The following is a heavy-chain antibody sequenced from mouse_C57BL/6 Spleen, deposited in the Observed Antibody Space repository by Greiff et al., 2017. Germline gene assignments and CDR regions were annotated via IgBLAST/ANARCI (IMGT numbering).Heavy chain of an antibody. V-gene: IGHV6-3*01. CDR2: IRLKSDNYAT. J-gene: IGHJ4*01. CDR1: GFTFSNYW. CDR3: TAYGSSFYYAMDY. D-gene: IGHD1-1*01. Sequence: EVQGVESGGGLVQPGGSMKLSCVASGFTFSNYWMNWVRQSPEKGLEWVAQIRLKSDNYATHYAESVKGRLTISRDDSKSSVYLQMNNLRAEDTGIYYCTAYGSSFYYAMDYWGQGTSVTVSS.